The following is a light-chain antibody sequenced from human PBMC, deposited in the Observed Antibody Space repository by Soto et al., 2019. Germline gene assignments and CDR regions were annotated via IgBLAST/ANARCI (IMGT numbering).Light chain of an antibody. Sequence: DIQMTQSPSSLSASVGDRVTITCRASQSISSYLNWYQQKPGKAPKLLIYAASSLQSGVPSRFSGSGSGTDFTLTISSLQPGDFATYYCQQSYSTPPMFGQGTKVEIK. V-gene: IGKV1-39*01. J-gene: IGKJ1*01. CDR2: AAS. CDR1: QSISSY. CDR3: QQSYSTPPM.